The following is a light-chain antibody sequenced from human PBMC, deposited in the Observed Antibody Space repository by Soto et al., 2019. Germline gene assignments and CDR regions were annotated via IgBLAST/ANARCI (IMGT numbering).Light chain of an antibody. CDR3: QQYGSSGT. CDR2: GAS. J-gene: IGKJ1*01. V-gene: IGKV3-20*01. CDR1: QSVSSSY. Sequence: IVLTPSPRTLSLSPGERATLSCRASQSVSSSYLAWYQQKPGQAPRLLIYGASSRATGIPDRFSGGGSGTDFTLTISRLEPEDFAVYYCQQYGSSGTFGQGTKVDI.